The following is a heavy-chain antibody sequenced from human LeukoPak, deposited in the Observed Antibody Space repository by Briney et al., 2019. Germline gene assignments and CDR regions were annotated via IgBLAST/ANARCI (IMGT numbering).Heavy chain of an antibody. J-gene: IGHJ6*03. CDR2: IYYSGST. CDR1: GGSFSSYY. V-gene: IGHV4-59*01. CDR3: ARVECSGGSCYPIYYYYYMDV. Sequence: SETLSLTCAVYGGSFSSYYWSWIRQPPGRGLEWIGYIYYSGSTNYNPSLKSRVTISVDTSKNQFSLKLSSVTAADTAVYYCARVECSGGSCYPIYYYYYMDVWGKGTTVTVSS. D-gene: IGHD2-15*01.